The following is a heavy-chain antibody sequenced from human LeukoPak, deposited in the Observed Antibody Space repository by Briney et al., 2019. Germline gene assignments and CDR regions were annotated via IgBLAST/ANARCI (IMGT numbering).Heavy chain of an antibody. CDR1: GDFISSSSYY. CDR2: VYYTGRT. D-gene: IGHD3-22*01. J-gene: IGHJ1*01. Sequence: SETLSLTCTVSGDFISSSSYYWGWIRQPPGKGLEWIGDVYYTGRTYYNPSLKSRVFISIDTSKNYFSLSLNFVTAADTAVYYCARRRCYDSTGYFEWGRGSLVTVSS. CDR3: ARRRCYDSTGYFE. V-gene: IGHV4-39*02.